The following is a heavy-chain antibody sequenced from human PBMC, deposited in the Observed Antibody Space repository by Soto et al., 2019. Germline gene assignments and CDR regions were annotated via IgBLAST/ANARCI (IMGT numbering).Heavy chain of an antibody. D-gene: IGHD5-18*01. CDR3: AKDRQRGYSYGYRLGRYGMDV. CDR1: GFTFSSYG. V-gene: IGHV3-30*18. Sequence: GGSLRLSCAASGFTFSSYGMHWVRQAPGKGLEWVAVISYDGSNKYYADSVKGRFTISRDNSKNTLYLQMNSLRAEDTAVYYCAKDRQRGYSYGYRLGRYGMDVWGQGTTVTVSS. CDR2: ISYDGSNK. J-gene: IGHJ6*02.